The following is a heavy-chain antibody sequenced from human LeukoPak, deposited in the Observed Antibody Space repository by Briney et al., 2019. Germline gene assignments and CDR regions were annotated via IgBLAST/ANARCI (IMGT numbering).Heavy chain of an antibody. V-gene: IGHV1-2*02. D-gene: IGHD2-15*01. CDR1: GYTFSDYY. J-gene: IGHJ4*02. CDR2: INPNNGRT. CDR3: AREGCTGGTCYSPPY. Sequence: ASVKVSCKASGYTFSDYYIHWVRQAPGQGLEWMGRINPNNGRTDYAQKSQDRVTMTRDTSISTAYMELSRLRSDDTAVYYCAREGCTGGTCYSPPYWGQGTLVTVSS.